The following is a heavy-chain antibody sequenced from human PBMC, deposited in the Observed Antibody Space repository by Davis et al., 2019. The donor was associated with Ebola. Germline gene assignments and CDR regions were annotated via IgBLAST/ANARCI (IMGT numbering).Heavy chain of an antibody. CDR2: ISWNSGSI. CDR3: ARGTTTVYDYYYTYTVYDYYYGMDV. Sequence: GGSLRLSCAASGFTFADYAMHWVRQAPGKGLEWVSGISWNSGSIGYADSVKGRFTISRDNAKNSLYLQMNSLRAEDTAVYYCARGTTTVYDYYYTYTVYDYYYGMDVWGQGTTVTVSS. J-gene: IGHJ6*02. V-gene: IGHV3-9*01. D-gene: IGHD4-17*01. CDR1: GFTFADYA.